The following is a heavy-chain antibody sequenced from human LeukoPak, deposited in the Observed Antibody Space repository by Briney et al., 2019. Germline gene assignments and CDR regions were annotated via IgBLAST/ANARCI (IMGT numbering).Heavy chain of an antibody. CDR2: ISYDGGTK. CDR1: RFTFSNYA. J-gene: IGHJ4*02. Sequence: GGSLRLSCAASRFTFSNYAMHWVRQPPGKGLEWVAVISYDGGTKYYANSVKGRITISRDNSENTVYLQMNSLRPDDTALYYCAKEDTASWFLDHWGQGTLVAVSS. D-gene: IGHD6-13*01. CDR3: AKEDTASWFLDH. V-gene: IGHV3-30*04.